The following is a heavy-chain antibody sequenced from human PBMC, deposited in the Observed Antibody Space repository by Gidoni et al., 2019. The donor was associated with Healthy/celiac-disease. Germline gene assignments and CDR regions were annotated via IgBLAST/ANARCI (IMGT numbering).Heavy chain of an antibody. CDR1: GFSLSTSGMC. D-gene: IGHD1-20*01. V-gene: IGHV2-70*01. CDR2: IDWDDDK. Sequence: QVTLRESGPALVKPTQTLTLTCTFSGFSLSTSGMCVSWIRQPPGKALEWLALIDWDDDKYYSTSLKTRLTISKDTSKNQVVLKMTNMDPVDTATYYCARTGITGTNYYYYGMDVWGQGTTVTVSS. J-gene: IGHJ6*02. CDR3: ARTGITGTNYYYYGMDV.